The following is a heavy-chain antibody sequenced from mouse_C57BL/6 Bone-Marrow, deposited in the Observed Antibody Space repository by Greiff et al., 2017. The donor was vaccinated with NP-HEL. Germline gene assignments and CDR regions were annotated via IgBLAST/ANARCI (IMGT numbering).Heavy chain of an antibody. CDR1: GYTFTSYG. CDR3: ARSYDGYLFAY. D-gene: IGHD2-3*01. Sequence: VKLQESGAELARPGASVKLSCKASGYTFTSYGISWVKQRTGQGLEWIGEIYPRSGNTYYNEKFQGKATLTADKSSSTAYMELRSLTSEDSAVYFCARSYDGYLFAYWGQGTLVTVSA. V-gene: IGHV1-81*01. J-gene: IGHJ3*01. CDR2: IYPRSGNT.